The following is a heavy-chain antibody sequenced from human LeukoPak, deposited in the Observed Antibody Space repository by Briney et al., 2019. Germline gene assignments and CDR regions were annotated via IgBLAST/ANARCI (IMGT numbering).Heavy chain of an antibody. CDR2: IKQDGSEK. Sequence: GGALRLSCAASGFTFSSYWLSWVRQAPGKGLEGVANIKQDGSEKYYVDSVKGRFTISRDNAKNSLYLQMNSLRAKDTAVYYCARVVRYSSSWKPFDYWGQGTLVTVSS. J-gene: IGHJ4*02. V-gene: IGHV3-7*01. CDR1: GFTFSSYW. D-gene: IGHD6-13*01. CDR3: ARVVRYSSSWKPFDY.